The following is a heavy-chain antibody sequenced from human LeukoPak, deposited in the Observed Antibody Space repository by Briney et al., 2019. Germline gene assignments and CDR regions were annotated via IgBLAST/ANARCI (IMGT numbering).Heavy chain of an antibody. CDR3: ASASGNIVVVPVAVWYFDL. J-gene: IGHJ2*01. Sequence: SVEVSCKASGGTFSNYTISWVRQAPGQGLEWMGGIIPIFGTTNYAQKFQGRVTITADESTSTGYMELSSLRSEDTAVYYCASASGNIVVVPVAVWYFDLWGRGTLVTVSS. CDR2: IIPIFGTT. D-gene: IGHD2-2*01. V-gene: IGHV1-69*13. CDR1: GGTFSNYT.